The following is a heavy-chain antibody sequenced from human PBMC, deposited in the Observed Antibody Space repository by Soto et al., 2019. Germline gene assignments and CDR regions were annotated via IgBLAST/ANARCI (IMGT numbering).Heavy chain of an antibody. D-gene: IGHD6-19*01. Sequence: GXSVKGSCKAPGYSLTSYVSNWVRRARGQGLEWMGWISAYNGNTNYAQKLQCRVTMTTDTSTSTAYMELRRLRSDDTAVYYCERYSSGWRGGFDYWGQGTLVTVSS. CDR3: ERYSSGWRGGFDY. CDR1: GYSLTSYV. V-gene: IGHV1-18*04. J-gene: IGHJ4*02. CDR2: ISAYNGNT.